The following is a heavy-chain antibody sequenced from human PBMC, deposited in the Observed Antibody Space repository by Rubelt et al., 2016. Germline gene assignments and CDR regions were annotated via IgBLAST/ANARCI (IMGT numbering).Heavy chain of an antibody. J-gene: IGHJ6*02. Sequence: VQLVESGGDLVKPGGSQRLSCAASGFTFSDYAITWVRQAPGKGLEWIGEINHSGSTNYNTSLKSRVTISVDTSKNQFSLRLSVVTAADTAVYYCARQNRYYYYGMDVWGQGTTVTVSS. V-gene: IGHV4-34*01. CDR2: INHSGST. CDR1: GFTFSDYA. CDR3: ARQNRYYYYGMDV.